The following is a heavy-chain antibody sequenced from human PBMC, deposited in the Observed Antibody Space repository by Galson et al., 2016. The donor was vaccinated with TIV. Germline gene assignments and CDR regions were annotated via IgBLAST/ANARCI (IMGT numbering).Heavy chain of an antibody. D-gene: IGHD5-18*01. V-gene: IGHV1-69*13. CDR1: GGTFYNSA. J-gene: IGHJ6*02. CDR3: ARDRNSAMDTYYYYYGMDV. CDR2: IVPLLGST. Sequence: SVKVSCKASGGTFYNSAFTWVRQAPGQGLEWMGGIVPLLGSTTYAQRLQGRVTLTADESTSTVYMELTSLRSDDTAVYDCARDRNSAMDTYYYYYGMDVWGQGTTVTVSS.